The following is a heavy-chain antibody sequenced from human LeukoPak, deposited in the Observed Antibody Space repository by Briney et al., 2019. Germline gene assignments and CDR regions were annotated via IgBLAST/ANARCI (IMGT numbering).Heavy chain of an antibody. D-gene: IGHD3/OR15-3a*01. CDR1: GYTFIAYY. V-gene: IGHV1-2*02. CDR3: ARGHIFDFAF. Sequence: ASVTVSFTASGYTFIAYYLYWVRQAPGQGLELTGWISPNSGGTKYAQNFQGRVTMTRDTSINTVYMELSRLSYDDTAVYYCARGHIFDFAFWGQGTLVTVSS. CDR2: ISPNSGGT. J-gene: IGHJ4*02.